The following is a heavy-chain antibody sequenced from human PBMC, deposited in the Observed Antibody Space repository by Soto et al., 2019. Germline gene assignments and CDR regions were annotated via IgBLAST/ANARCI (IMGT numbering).Heavy chain of an antibody. CDR1: GFTFSSYD. CDR3: ARSSRSSAAFDI. Sequence: GGSLRLSCAASGFTFSSYDMHWVRQATGKGLEWVSAIGTAGDTYYPGSVKGRFTISRENAKNSLYLQMNSLRAEDTAVYYCARSSRSSAAFDIWGQGTMVTVSS. CDR2: IGTAGDT. D-gene: IGHD6-6*01. J-gene: IGHJ3*02. V-gene: IGHV3-13*01.